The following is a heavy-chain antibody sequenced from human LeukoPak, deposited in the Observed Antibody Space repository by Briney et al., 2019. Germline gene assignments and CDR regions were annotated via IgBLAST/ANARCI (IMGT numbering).Heavy chain of an antibody. J-gene: IGHJ2*01. Sequence: SETLSLTCTVSGGSISSYYWSWIRQPPGKGLEWIGYIYYSGTSKYNSSLKSRVTISVDTSKNQFSLKLSSVTAADTAVYYCARLVLGYWYFDLWGRGTLVTVSS. CDR1: GGSISSYY. CDR2: IYYSGTS. D-gene: IGHD5/OR15-5a*01. V-gene: IGHV4-59*08. CDR3: ARLVLGYWYFDL.